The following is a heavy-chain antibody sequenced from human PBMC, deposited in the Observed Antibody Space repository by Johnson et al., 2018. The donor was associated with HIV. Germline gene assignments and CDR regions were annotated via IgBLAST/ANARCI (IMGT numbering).Heavy chain of an antibody. CDR3: ARDWSWRGSLKGGGAFDI. Sequence: VQLVESGGGVVQPGRSLRLSCAASGFSFSPYALHWVRQTPGKGLEWVANIKQDGSEKYYVDSVKGRFTISRDNSKNTLYLQMNSLRAEDTAVFFCARDWSWRGSLKGGGAFDIWGQGTLVTVSA. CDR2: IKQDGSEK. CDR1: GFSFSPYA. V-gene: IGHV3-7*01. D-gene: IGHD1-26*01. J-gene: IGHJ3*02.